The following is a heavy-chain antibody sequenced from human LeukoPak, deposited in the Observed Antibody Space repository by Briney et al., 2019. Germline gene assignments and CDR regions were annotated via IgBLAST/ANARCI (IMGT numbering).Heavy chain of an antibody. CDR2: ISAYNGNR. J-gene: IGHJ4*02. V-gene: IGHV1-18*01. CDR1: GYTFTTNG. D-gene: IGHD3-9*01. CDR3: ARDPTPDNDIPGDYFDC. Sequence: GASVKVSCTASGYTFTTNGITWVRQAPGQGLEWMGWISAYNGNRNYVQKLQGRVTLTTDTSTSTAYMELRRLRSDDTAVYFCARDPTPDNDIPGDYFDCWGQGTLVTVSS.